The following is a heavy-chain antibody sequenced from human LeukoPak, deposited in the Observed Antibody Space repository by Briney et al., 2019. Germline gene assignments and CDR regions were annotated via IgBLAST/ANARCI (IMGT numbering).Heavy chain of an antibody. CDR2: IYYSGST. J-gene: IGHJ5*02. CDR1: GGSISSRSHY. D-gene: IGHD1-14*01. V-gene: IGHV4-39*01. CDR3: ARLNKPGWFDP. Sequence: SETLSLTCTVSGGSISSRSHYWGWLRQPPGKGLEWIGNIYYSGSTYYNPSLKSRLTISVDTSKNQFSLKLTSVTAADTAVYYCARLNKPGWFDPWGQGTLVTVSS.